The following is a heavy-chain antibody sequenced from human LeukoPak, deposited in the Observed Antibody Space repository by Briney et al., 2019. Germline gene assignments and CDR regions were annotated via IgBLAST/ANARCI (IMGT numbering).Heavy chain of an antibody. V-gene: IGHV1-18*01. CDR2: ISAYNGNT. CDR3: ARVGAVAGSEYFDY. J-gene: IGHJ4*02. CDR1: GYTFTNYG. D-gene: IGHD6-19*01. Sequence: GASVKVSCKASGYTFTNYGFTWVRQAPGQGLEWMGWISAYNGNTRYAQKVQGRVTLTTDTSTSTAYMELRSLKSDDTAVYYCARVGAVAGSEYFDYWGQGTLVTVSS.